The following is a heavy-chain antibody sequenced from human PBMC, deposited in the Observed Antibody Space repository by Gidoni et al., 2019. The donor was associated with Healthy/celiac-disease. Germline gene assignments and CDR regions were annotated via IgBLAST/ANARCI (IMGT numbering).Heavy chain of an antibody. Sequence: QVQLQASGPGLVKPSQTLSLTCPVSGGSISSGGYYWSWIRQHPGKGLEWIGYIYYSGSTYYNPSLKSRVTISVDTSKNQFSLKLSSVTAADTAVYYCARGMGVRLTRIAARGFDYWGQGTLVTVSS. J-gene: IGHJ4*02. CDR2: IYYSGST. CDR3: ARGMGVRLTRIAARGFDY. V-gene: IGHV4-31*03. D-gene: IGHD6-6*01. CDR1: GGSISSGGYY.